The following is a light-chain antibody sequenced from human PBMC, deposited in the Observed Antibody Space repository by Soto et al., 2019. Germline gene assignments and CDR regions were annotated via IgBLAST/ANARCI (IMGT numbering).Light chain of an antibody. CDR1: QSIRSW. Sequence: IQLAKSPSTPSAYVGDGVTITCRASQSIRSWLAWYQQTKGKAPKLLIYDASSLESGVPSRFRGRGSRTECTLPISRLQPDDVTTDYCQQYNSYSWTFGQGTQVEIK. CDR2: DAS. CDR3: QQYNSYSWT. J-gene: IGKJ1*01. V-gene: IGKV1-5*01.